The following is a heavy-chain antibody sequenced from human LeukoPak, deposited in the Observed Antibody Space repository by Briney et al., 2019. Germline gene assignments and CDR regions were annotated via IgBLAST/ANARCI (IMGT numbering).Heavy chain of an antibody. D-gene: IGHD2-15*01. CDR1: GGSISSGGYY. V-gene: IGHV4-31*03. CDR2: IYYSGST. J-gene: IGHJ3*02. Sequence: SQTLSLTCTVSGGSISSGGYYWSWIRQHPGKGLEWIGYIYYSGSTYYNPSLKSRVTISVDRSKNQFSLKLSSVTAADTAVYYCARARGVVANAFDIWGQGTMVTVSS. CDR3: ARARGVVANAFDI.